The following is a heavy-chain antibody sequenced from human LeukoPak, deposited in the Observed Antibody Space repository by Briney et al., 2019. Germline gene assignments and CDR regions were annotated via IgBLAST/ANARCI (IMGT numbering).Heavy chain of an antibody. D-gene: IGHD6-19*01. CDR2: INPGGSSI. CDR1: GFTFSSYW. CDR3: SRGLPDTSGWPDGGY. Sequence: GGSLRLSCAASGFTFSSYWMHWVRQVPGKGLVWVARINPGGSSITYADSVKGRFTISRDNAKNTLYLQMDSLRAEDTGVYYCSRGLPDTSGWPDGGYWGQGTLVTVSP. V-gene: IGHV3-74*01. J-gene: IGHJ4*02.